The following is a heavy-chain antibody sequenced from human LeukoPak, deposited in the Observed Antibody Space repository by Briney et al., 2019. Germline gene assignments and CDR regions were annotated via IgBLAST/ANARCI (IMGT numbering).Heavy chain of an antibody. J-gene: IGHJ4*02. CDR3: AREEGLDHHGDH. Sequence: PSETLSLTCAVYGGSFSGYYWSWIRQPPGKGLEWIGEINHSGSTNYNPSLKSRVTISVDTSKNQFSLKLSSVTAADTAVYYCAREEGLDHHGDHWGQGTLVTVSS. CDR2: INHSGST. D-gene: IGHD1-14*01. CDR1: GGSFSGYY. V-gene: IGHV4-34*01.